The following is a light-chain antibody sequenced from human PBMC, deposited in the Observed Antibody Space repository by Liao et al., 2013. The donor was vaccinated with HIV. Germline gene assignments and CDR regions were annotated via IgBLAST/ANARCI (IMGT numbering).Light chain of an antibody. CDR2: YDS. CDR1: NIGSKS. CDR3: QVWDSFSTFV. J-gene: IGLJ1*01. Sequence: SYDLTQPPSVSVAPRKTASITCGGKNIGSKSVHWYQQKPGQAPVLVIYYDSDRPSGIPERFSGSNSGDTATLTISGAQALDEADYYCQVWDSFSTFVFGSGTQVTVL. V-gene: IGLV3-21*01.